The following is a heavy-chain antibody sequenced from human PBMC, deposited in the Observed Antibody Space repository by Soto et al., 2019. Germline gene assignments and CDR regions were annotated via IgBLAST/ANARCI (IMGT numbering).Heavy chain of an antibody. J-gene: IGHJ4*02. D-gene: IGHD3-16*01. CDR3: ARDLDFAYDY. CDR1: GGSISSYY. V-gene: IGHV4-59*12. Sequence: PSETLSLTCTVSGGSISSYYWSWIRQPPGKGLEWIGYIYYSGSTYYNPSLKSRVTISVDTSKNQFSLKLSSVTAADTAVYYCARDLDFAYDYWGQGTLVTVSS. CDR2: IYYSGST.